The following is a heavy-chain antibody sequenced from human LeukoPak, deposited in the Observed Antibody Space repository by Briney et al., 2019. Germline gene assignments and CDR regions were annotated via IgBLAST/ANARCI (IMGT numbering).Heavy chain of an antibody. V-gene: IGHV3-23*01. J-gene: IGHJ4*02. CDR1: GFTFSGYA. CDR3: AKDSLYYDSSGYYEAEDY. CDR2: ISGSGGST. D-gene: IGHD3-22*01. Sequence: GGSLRLSCAASGFTFSGYAMSWVRQAPGKGLEWVSAISGSGGSTYYADSVKGRFTISRDNSKNTLYLQMNSLRAEDTAVYYCAKDSLYYDSSGYYEAEDYWGQGTLVTVSS.